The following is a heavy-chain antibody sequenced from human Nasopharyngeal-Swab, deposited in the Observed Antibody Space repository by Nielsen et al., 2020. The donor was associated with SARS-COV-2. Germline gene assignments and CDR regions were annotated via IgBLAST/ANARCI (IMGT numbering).Heavy chain of an antibody. J-gene: IGHJ5*02. CDR3: ARASRGWS. V-gene: IGHV3-48*04. D-gene: IGHD6-19*01. CDR2: ISTSGVTI. CDR1: GFTFSSYT. Sequence: GGSLRLSCAASGFTFSSYTMNWVRQAPGKGLEWVSYISTSGVTIHYADSVRGRFTISRDNAKKSLYLQMNSLRAEDTAVYYCARASRGWSWGQGTLVTVSS.